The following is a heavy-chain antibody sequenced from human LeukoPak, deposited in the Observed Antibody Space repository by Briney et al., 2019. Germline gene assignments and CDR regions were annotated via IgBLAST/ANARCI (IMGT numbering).Heavy chain of an antibody. CDR3: ARGPTAVTTNYYYYYLDV. V-gene: IGHV3-21*01. CDR2: ISSSSSYI. J-gene: IGHJ6*03. D-gene: IGHD4-17*01. Sequence: GGSLRLSCAASGFTFSSYSMNWVRQAPGKGLEWVSFISSSSSYIYYADSVKGRFTISRDKAKNSLYLQMNSLRAEDTAVYYCARGPTAVTTNYYYYYLDVWGKGTTVTISS. CDR1: GFTFSSYS.